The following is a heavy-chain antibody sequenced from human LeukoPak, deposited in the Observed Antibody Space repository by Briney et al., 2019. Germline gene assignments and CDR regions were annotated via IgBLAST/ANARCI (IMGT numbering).Heavy chain of an antibody. Sequence: SETLSLTCTVSGGSVSSYFWSWIRQPPGKGLEWVGYISYSESTNYNPSLKSRVTISLDASKNQFSLKLSSVTAADTAVYYCAREEAWVIDNWGRGTLVTVSS. V-gene: IGHV4-59*02. CDR2: ISYSEST. CDR3: AREEAWVIDN. D-gene: IGHD4-23*01. J-gene: IGHJ4*02. CDR1: GGSVSSYF.